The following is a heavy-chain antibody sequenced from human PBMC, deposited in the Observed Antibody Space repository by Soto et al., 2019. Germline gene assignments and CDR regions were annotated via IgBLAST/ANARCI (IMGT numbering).Heavy chain of an antibody. V-gene: IGHV3-30*03. CDR3: ARTTTVVTADAFDI. CDR1: GFTFSSYG. J-gene: IGHJ3*02. D-gene: IGHD4-17*01. Sequence: LRLSCAASGFTFSSYGMHWVRQAPGKGLEWVAVISYDGSNKYYADSVKGRFTISRDNSKNTLYLQMNSLRAEDTAVYYCARTTTVVTADAFDIWGQGTMVTVSS. CDR2: ISYDGSNK.